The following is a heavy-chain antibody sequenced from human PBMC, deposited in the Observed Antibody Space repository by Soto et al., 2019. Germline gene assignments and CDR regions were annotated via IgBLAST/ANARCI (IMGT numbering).Heavy chain of an antibody. V-gene: IGHV4-31*03. Sequence: QVQLQESGPGLVKPSQTLSLTCTVSGVSISSGGYYWSWIRQHPGKGLEWIGYIYFSGRTYYNPSLKSRVTISVDTSKNHFSLKLSSVTAADTAVYYCARWMTTVVTPSWYFDLWGRGPLVTVSS. CDR3: ARWMTTVVTPSWYFDL. J-gene: IGHJ2*01. CDR1: GVSISSGGYY. D-gene: IGHD4-17*01. CDR2: IYFSGRT.